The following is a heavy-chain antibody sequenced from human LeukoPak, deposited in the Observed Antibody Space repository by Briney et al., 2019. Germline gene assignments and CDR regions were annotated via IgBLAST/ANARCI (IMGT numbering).Heavy chain of an antibody. CDR3: AKRFCSATRCFHFDY. V-gene: IGHV3-23*01. Sequence: GGFLRLSCAASGLTFAGYDMSWVRQAPGKGLEWVSTISASGDNTYYAGSVKGRLTISRDNSKNTLYLQMDSLRAEDTAVYYCAKRFCSATRCFHFDYWGQGTLVTVSS. CDR1: GLTFAGYD. D-gene: IGHD2-2*01. J-gene: IGHJ4*02. CDR2: ISASGDNT.